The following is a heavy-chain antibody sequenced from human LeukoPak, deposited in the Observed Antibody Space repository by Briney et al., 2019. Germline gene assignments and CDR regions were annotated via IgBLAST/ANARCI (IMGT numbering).Heavy chain of an antibody. D-gene: IGHD6-19*01. J-gene: IGHJ3*02. CDR1: GFTFSSYN. V-gene: IGHV3-48*04. CDR2: ISSSSSTI. Sequence: PGGSLRLSCAASGFTFSSYNMNWVRQAPGKGLEWVSYISSSSSTIYYADSVKGRFTISRDNAKNSLYLQMNSLRAEDTALYYCARTDGHSSGWYQGDAFDIWGQGTMVTVSS. CDR3: ARTDGHSSGWYQGDAFDI.